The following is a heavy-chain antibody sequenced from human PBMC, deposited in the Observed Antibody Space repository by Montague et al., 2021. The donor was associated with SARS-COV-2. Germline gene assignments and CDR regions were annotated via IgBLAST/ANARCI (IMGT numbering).Heavy chain of an antibody. D-gene: IGHD4-23*01. CDR1: GFTFSIYT. V-gene: IGHV4-59*01. J-gene: IGHJ3*02. CDR2: IYDGGAV. CDR3: VRDHPYGGPRGAYDI. Sequence: LSLSCAASGFTFSIYTMTWVRRSPGKGLEWIAYIYDGGAVNYNPSLXXRVTISTDTSKNQLSLKVNSVTAADTAVHYCVRDHPYGGPRGAYDIWGQGTVVTVSS.